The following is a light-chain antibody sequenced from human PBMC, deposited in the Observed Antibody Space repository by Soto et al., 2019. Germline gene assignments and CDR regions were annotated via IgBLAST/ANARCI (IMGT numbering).Light chain of an antibody. CDR2: GTS. Sequence: DIVLTQSPAALSLSPGERATLSCRASQSVSSYLAWYQQKPGQALRLLIYGTSSRATGIPDRFSGSGSGTDFTLTINRLEPEDFAVYYCQQYGTSPLTFGGGTKVDIK. CDR1: QSVSSY. CDR3: QQYGTSPLT. J-gene: IGKJ4*01. V-gene: IGKV3-20*01.